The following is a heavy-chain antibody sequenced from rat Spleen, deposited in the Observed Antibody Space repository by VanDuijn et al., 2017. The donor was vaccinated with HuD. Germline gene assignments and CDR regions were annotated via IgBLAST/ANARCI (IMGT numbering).Heavy chain of an antibody. CDR3: ASHRHYSVYVMDA. CDR1: GFTLSNRY. Sequence: EVQLVESGGGLVQPGRSMKLSCAASGFTLSNRYMAWVRQAPTKGLEWVASISYDGGSTYYRDSVKGRFTISRDNAKNTLYLQMDSLRSEDTATYHCASHRHYSVYVMDAWGQGASVTVSS. D-gene: IGHD1-1*01. V-gene: IGHV5-25*01. CDR2: ISYDGGST. J-gene: IGHJ4*01.